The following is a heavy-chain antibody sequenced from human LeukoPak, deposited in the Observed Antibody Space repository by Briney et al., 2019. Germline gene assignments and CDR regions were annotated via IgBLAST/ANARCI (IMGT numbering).Heavy chain of an antibody. CDR3: ARDLLRRGNWNSGYLFDF. D-gene: IGHD1-7*01. CDR1: GLTFTSYG. J-gene: IGHJ4*02. Sequence: GGSLRLSCVASGLTFTSYGMHWIRQAPDKGLQWVAFIRYDGTGEHFADSVKGRFTISRDNSKNTVYLQMSSLRPEDTAVYYCARDLLRRGNWNSGYLFDFWGQGALVTVSS. V-gene: IGHV3-30*02. CDR2: IRYDGTGE.